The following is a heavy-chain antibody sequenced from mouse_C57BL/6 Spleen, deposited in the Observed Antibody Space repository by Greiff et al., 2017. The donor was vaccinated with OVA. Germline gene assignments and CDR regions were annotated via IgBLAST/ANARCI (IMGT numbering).Heavy chain of an antibody. D-gene: IGHD1-1*01. CDR2: IYPGGGYT. CDR1: GYTFTNYW. J-gene: IGHJ1*03. Sequence: VQLQQSGAELVRPGTSVKMSCTASGYTFTNYWIGWAQQRPGHGLEWIGDIYPGGGYTNYNEKFKGKATLTADKSSSTAYMQFSSLTSEDSAIYYCARKEYYGSSYGYFDVWGTGTTVTVSS. CDR3: ARKEYYGSSYGYFDV. V-gene: IGHV1-63*01.